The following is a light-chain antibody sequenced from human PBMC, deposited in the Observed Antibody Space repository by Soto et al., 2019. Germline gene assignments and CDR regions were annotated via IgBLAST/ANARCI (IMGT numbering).Light chain of an antibody. Sequence: DIVLTQSPGTLSLSPGERATLSCRASQSVSTNLAWYQQKPGQAPRLLSYDASNMATGIPARFNGRESGTDFNLTSSSREPEDFAVYYCQQRRSWPPVTFGQGTRLEIK. CDR1: QSVSTN. CDR3: QQRRSWPPVT. J-gene: IGKJ5*01. CDR2: DAS. V-gene: IGKV3-11*01.